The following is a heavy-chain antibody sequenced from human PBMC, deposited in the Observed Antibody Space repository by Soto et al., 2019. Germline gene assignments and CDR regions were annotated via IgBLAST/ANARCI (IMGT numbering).Heavy chain of an antibody. Sequence: QVQLQQWGAGLLKPSETLSLTCAVYGGSFSGYYWSWIRPPPGKGLEWIGEINHSGSTNYNPSLKSRVTISVDTSKNQFSLKLSSVTAADTAVYYCARCFSSGPTGGWFDPWGQGTLVTVSS. J-gene: IGHJ5*02. V-gene: IGHV4-34*01. CDR3: ARCFSSGPTGGWFDP. CDR2: INHSGST. CDR1: GGSFSGYY. D-gene: IGHD6-19*01.